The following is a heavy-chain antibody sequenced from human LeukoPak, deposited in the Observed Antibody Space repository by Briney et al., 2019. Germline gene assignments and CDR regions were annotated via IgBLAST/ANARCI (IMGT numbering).Heavy chain of an antibody. CDR2: ISGSGGST. D-gene: IGHD6-13*01. J-gene: IGHJ6*02. CDR3: AKATGRGAAAGTIYGMDV. CDR1: GGSFSGYY. V-gene: IGHV3-23*01. Sequence: PSETLSLTCAVYGGSFSGYYWSWVRQAPGKGLEGVSGISGSGGSTHYADSVKGRFTISRDNSKNMLYLQMNSLRAEDTAVYYCAKATGRGAAAGTIYGMDVWGQGTTVTVSS.